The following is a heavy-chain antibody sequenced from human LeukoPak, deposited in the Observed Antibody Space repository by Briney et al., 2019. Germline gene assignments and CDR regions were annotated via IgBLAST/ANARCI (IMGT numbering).Heavy chain of an antibody. CDR3: ARHSGSYFVSDY. J-gene: IGHJ4*02. Sequence: GGSLRLSCAASGFTFSSYAMSWVRQAPGKGLEWVSAIGGSGGSTYYADSVKGRFTISRDNSKNTLYLQMNSLRAEDTAVYYCARHSGSYFVSDYWGQGTLVTVSS. V-gene: IGHV3-23*01. CDR1: GFTFSSYA. CDR2: IGGSGGST. D-gene: IGHD1-26*01.